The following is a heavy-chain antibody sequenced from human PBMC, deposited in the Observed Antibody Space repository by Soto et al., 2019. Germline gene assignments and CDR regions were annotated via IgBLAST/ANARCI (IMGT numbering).Heavy chain of an antibody. D-gene: IGHD2-15*01. CDR3: AKDVCSGGSCLFYFDY. Sequence: GGSLRLSCAASGFTFSSYAMSWVRQAPGKGLEWVSAISGSGGSTYYADSVKGRFTISRDNSKNTLYLQMNSLRADDTAVFYCAKDVCSGGSCLFYFDYWGQGTLVTVSS. V-gene: IGHV3-23*01. J-gene: IGHJ4*02. CDR1: GFTFSSYA. CDR2: ISGSGGST.